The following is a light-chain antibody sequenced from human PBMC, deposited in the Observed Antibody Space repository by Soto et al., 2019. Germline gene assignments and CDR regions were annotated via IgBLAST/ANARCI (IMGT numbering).Light chain of an antibody. CDR1: QTISSW. J-gene: IGKJ1*01. CDR2: KAS. V-gene: IGKV1-5*03. CDR3: QHYNSYSEA. Sequence: DIQINKSPSTLSGYVGDRVTITCRASQTISSWLAWYQQKPGKAPKLLIYKASTLKSGVPSRFSGSGSGTEFTLTISSLQPDDFATYYCQHYNSYSEAFAQGTKVEIK.